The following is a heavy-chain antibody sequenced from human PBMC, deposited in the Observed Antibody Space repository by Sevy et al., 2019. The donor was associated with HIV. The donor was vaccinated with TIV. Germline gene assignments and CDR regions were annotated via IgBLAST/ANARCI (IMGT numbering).Heavy chain of an antibody. CDR1: GDSVSRTDVA. V-gene: IGHV6-1*01. J-gene: IGHJ3*01. D-gene: IGHD6-19*01. Sequence: SQTLSLTCAISGDSVSRTDVARNWIRQSPSRGLEWLGRTWYASKWYNDYAISVKSRLTINPDTTRNQVSLHLSSVTPEDTAVYYCARQKNSGFDVWGQGTVVTVSS. CDR3: ARQKNSGFDV. CDR2: TWYASKWYN.